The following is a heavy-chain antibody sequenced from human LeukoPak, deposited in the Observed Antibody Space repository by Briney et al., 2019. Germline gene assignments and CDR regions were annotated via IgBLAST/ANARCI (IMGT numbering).Heavy chain of an antibody. D-gene: IGHD4-23*01. CDR1: GLTFSSYS. V-gene: IGHV3-21*01. CDR2: ISSSSSYI. J-gene: IGHJ3*02. Sequence: GGSLRLSCAASGLTFSSYSMNWVRQAPGEGLEWVSSISSSSSYIYYADSVKGRFTISRDNAKNSLYLQMNSLRAEDTAVYYCARDPYGGNAGLGAFDIWGQGTMVTVSS. CDR3: ARDPYGGNAGLGAFDI.